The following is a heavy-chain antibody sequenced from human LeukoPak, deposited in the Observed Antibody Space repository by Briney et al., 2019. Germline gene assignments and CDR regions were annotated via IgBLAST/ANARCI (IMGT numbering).Heavy chain of an antibody. CDR3: AKGDDGDFWSGYWRDY. D-gene: IGHD3-3*01. CDR2: ISGSGGST. CDR1: GFTFTSYA. V-gene: IGHV3-23*01. J-gene: IGHJ4*02. Sequence: GGSLRLSCAASGFTFTSYAMRWVRQAPGKGLEWVSAISGSGGSTYYADSVKGRFTISRDNSKNTLYLQMNSLRAEDTAVYYCAKGDDGDFWSGYWRDYWGQGTLVTVSS.